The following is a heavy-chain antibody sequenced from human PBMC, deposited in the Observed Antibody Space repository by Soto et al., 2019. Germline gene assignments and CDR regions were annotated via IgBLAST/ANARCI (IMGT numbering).Heavy chain of an antibody. Sequence: GGSLRLSCAASGFTFSSYAMSWVRQAPGKGLECVSVIFAGRTTYYTDSVRDRFAISRDNSKNTLYLQMNSLRADDTAVYYCAKDRHNWGFDYWGPGTLVTASS. V-gene: IGHV3-66*01. J-gene: IGHJ4*01. CDR2: IFAGRTT. D-gene: IGHD7-27*01. CDR1: GFTFSSYA. CDR3: AKDRHNWGFDY.